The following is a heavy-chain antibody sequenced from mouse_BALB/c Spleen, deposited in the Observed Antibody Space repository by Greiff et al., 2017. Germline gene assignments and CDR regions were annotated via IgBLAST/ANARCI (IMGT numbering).Heavy chain of an antibody. J-gene: IGHJ3*01. V-gene: IGHV5-6-3*01. CDR3: AYYRYCPFAY. D-gene: IGHD2-14*01. Sequence: EVKVVESGGGLVQPGGSLKLSCAASGFTFSSYGMSWVRQTPDKRLELVATINSNGGSTYYPDSVKGRFTISRDNAKNTLYLQMSSLKSEDTAMYYCAYYRYCPFAYWGQGTLVTVSA. CDR1: GFTFSSYG. CDR2: INSNGGST.